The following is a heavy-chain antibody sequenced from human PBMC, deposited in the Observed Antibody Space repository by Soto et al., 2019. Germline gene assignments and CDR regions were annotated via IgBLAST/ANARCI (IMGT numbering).Heavy chain of an antibody. Sequence: GGSLRLSCAASGFTFSSYSMNWVRQAPGKGLEWVSSISSSSSYIYYADSVKGRFTISRDNAKNSLYLQMNSLRAEDTAVYYCARGGGIVVVPAAWVYWGQGTLVTVSS. V-gene: IGHV3-21*01. D-gene: IGHD2-2*01. CDR2: ISSSSSYI. CDR1: GFTFSSYS. CDR3: ARGGGIVVVPAAWVY. J-gene: IGHJ4*02.